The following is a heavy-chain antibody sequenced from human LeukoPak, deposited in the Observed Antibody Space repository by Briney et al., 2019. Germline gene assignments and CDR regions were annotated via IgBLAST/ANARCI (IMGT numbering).Heavy chain of an antibody. CDR3: ASTPKADYGESVRSFDY. Sequence: SETLSLTCTVSGGSISSGDYYWSWIRQPPGKGLEWIGYIYYSGSTYYNPSLKSRVTISVDTSKNQFSLKLSSVTAADTAVYYCASTPKADYGESVRSFDYWGQGTLVTVSS. CDR2: IYYSGST. CDR1: GGSISSGDYY. D-gene: IGHD4-17*01. V-gene: IGHV4-30-4*08. J-gene: IGHJ4*02.